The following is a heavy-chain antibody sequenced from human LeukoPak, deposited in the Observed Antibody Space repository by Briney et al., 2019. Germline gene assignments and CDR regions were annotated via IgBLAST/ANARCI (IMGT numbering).Heavy chain of an antibody. Sequence: SETLSLTCTVSGGSISSSSYYWGWIRQPPGKGLEWIGEINHSGSTNYNPSLKSRVTISVDTSKNQFSLKLSSVTAADTAVYYCARALSYSSSLSMGDYWGQGTLVTVSS. CDR2: INHSGST. V-gene: IGHV4-39*07. CDR1: GGSISSSSYY. J-gene: IGHJ4*02. CDR3: ARALSYSSSLSMGDY. D-gene: IGHD6-13*01.